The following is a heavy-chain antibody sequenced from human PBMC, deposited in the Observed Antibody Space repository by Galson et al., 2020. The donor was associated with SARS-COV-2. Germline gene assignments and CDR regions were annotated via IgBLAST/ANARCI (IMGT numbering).Heavy chain of an antibody. CDR1: GFSLTTGGMC. V-gene: IGHV2-70*11. D-gene: IGHD6-19*01. CDR3: ARVDCSGCGGDF. CDR2: TDWDGDK. Sequence: ESGPTLVKPTQTLTLTCSFSGFSLTTGGMCANWIRQPPGKALEWLARTDWDGDKYYSTSLKTRPTISKDTANNQVVLTMTNMDPVDTATYYGARVDCSGCGGDFWGQGTLVTVSS. J-gene: IGHJ4*02.